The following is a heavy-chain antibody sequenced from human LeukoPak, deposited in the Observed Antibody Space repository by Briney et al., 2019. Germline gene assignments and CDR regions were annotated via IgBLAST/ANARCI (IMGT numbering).Heavy chain of an antibody. CDR1: GVSISSYY. CDR2: IYYSGST. D-gene: IGHD6-19*01. J-gene: IGHJ5*02. Sequence: SETLSLTCTVSGVSISSYYWSWMRQPPGQGLEWIGDIYYSGSTNYNPSRKSRVTISVDTSENQFSLKLSAVTAAETAVYCCARDSSGRGGWFDPWGQGTLVTVSS. V-gene: IGHV4-59*01. CDR3: ARDSSGRGGWFDP.